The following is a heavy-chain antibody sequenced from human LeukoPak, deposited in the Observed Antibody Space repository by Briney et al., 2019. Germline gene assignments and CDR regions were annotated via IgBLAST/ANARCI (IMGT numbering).Heavy chain of an antibody. D-gene: IGHD6-19*01. CDR1: GFTFSSYA. Sequence: PGGSLRLSCAASGFTFSSYAMHWVRQAPGKGLEYVSAISSNGGSTYYANSVKGRFTISRDNSKNTLYLQMGSLRAEDTAVYYCARLSSQQWLASPVDYWGQGTLVTVSS. V-gene: IGHV3-64*01. J-gene: IGHJ4*02. CDR2: ISSNGGST. CDR3: ARLSSQQWLASPVDY.